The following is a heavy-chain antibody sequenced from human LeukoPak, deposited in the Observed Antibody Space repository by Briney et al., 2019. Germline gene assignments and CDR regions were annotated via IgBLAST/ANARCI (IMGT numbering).Heavy chain of an antibody. V-gene: IGHV3-74*01. CDR3: AMVLRGAAMTQE. D-gene: IGHD5-18*01. CDR2: INTDGSST. J-gene: IGHJ4*02. CDR1: GFTFNSCG. Sequence: GGSLRLSCAASGFTFNSCGMYCFRQAPGKGLVWVSRINTDGSSTSYADSVKGRFTISRDNAKNTLYLQMNSLRAEDTAVYHDAMVLRGAAMTQEGGQGTPVTVSS.